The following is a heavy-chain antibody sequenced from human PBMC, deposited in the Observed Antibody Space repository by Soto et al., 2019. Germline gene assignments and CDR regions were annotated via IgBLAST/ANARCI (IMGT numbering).Heavy chain of an antibody. CDR3: AKCPYSNYVVNY. V-gene: IGHV3-23*01. CDR2: ISGGGSST. Sequence: AAAGLTSIDLAMRWIIQAPGKGLEWVSTISGGGSSTYYADSVKGRFTISRDNSKNTLYLQMSSLRAEDTAVYYCAKCPYSNYVVNYWGQGTLVTVSS. J-gene: IGHJ4*02. D-gene: IGHD4-4*01. CDR1: GLTSIDLA.